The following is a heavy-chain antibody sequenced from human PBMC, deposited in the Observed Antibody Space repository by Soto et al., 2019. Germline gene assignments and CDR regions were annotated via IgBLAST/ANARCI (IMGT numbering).Heavy chain of an antibody. CDR1: GFTFSSYA. Sequence: EVQLLESGGGLVQPGGSLRLSCAASGFTFSSYAMGWVRQAPGKGLEWVSAISGSGGSTYYASSVKGRFTISRDNSKNTLYLQMNTLRAEETAVYYCAKHRMPIWFSYFDYWGQGTLLTVSS. CDR3: AKHRMPIWFSYFDY. CDR2: ISGSGGST. J-gene: IGHJ4*02. V-gene: IGHV3-23*01. D-gene: IGHD2-2*01.